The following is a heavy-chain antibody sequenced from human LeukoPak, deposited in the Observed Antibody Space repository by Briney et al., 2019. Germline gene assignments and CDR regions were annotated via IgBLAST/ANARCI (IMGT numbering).Heavy chain of an antibody. Sequence: ASVKVSCKASGYTFTSYYMHWVRQAPGQGLEWMGIINPSGGSTSYAQKFQGRVTMTRDTSTSTVYMELSGLRSEDTAVYYCARDSWGPDGYNSYYFDYWGQGTLVTVSS. CDR1: GYTFTSYY. CDR2: INPSGGST. D-gene: IGHD5-24*01. V-gene: IGHV1-46*01. CDR3: ARDSWGPDGYNSYYFDY. J-gene: IGHJ4*02.